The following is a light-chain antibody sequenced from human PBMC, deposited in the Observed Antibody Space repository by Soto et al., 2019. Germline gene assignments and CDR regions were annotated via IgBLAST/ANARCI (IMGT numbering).Light chain of an antibody. CDR1: LTIGDF. CDR3: LQTYNLPRT. V-gene: IGKV1-39*01. Sequence: DIPMSESPSSMSASVWDRFTIACLASLTIGDFLIWFQQKAGKAPTLLIYGASALQSGVPARFSGSGSGTDFTLTISNMQREDLATYYCLQTYNLPRTFGQGTKLDTK. CDR2: GAS. J-gene: IGKJ1*01.